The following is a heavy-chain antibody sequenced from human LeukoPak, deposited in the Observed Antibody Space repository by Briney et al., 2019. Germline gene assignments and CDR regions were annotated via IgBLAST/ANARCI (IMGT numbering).Heavy chain of an antibody. D-gene: IGHD4-11*01. CDR2: ISSGNSYI. CDR3: AKDRATTITFDY. V-gene: IGHV3-21*01. J-gene: IGHJ4*02. Sequence: GGSLRLSCAASGFTFSTFGMNWVRQAPGKGLEWVSSISSGNSYIYYADSVKGRFTISRDNAKNSLFLQMNSLRAEDTAVYYCAKDRATTITFDYWGQGTLVTVSS. CDR1: GFTFSTFG.